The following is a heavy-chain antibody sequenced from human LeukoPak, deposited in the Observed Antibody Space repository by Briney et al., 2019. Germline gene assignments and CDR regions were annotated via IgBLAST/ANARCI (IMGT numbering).Heavy chain of an antibody. Sequence: PGRSLRLSCAASGFTSSSYAMHWVRQAPRKRLERVAVISYDGSNKYYADSVKGRFTISRDNSKNTLYLQMNSLRAEDTAVYYCAKGGDSSGYYFGYWGQGTLVSVSS. V-gene: IGHV3-30*18. J-gene: IGHJ4*02. CDR3: AKGGDSSGYYFGY. CDR1: GFTSSSYA. D-gene: IGHD3-22*01. CDR2: ISYDGSNK.